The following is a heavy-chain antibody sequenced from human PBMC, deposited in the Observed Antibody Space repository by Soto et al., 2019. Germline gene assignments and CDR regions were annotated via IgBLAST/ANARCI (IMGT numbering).Heavy chain of an antibody. V-gene: IGHV2-26*01. CDR2: FFSDAER. CDR3: ARMD. J-gene: IGHJ6*01. Sequence: QVTLKESGPVLVKPTETLTLTCSVSGFSLTNGRMGVSWIRQPPGKALEWLAHFFSDAERSYSTSMQSRLNMYKXXXXXXXXXXXTNXXXXXXXXXXCARMD. CDR1: GFSLTNGRMG.